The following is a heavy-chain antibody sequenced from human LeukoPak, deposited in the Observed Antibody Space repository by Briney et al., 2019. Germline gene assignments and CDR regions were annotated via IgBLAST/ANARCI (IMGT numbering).Heavy chain of an antibody. V-gene: IGHV4-31*03. CDR3: ARAFGASWYYFDY. J-gene: IGHJ4*02. D-gene: IGHD6-13*01. Sequence: TSETLSLTCTVSSGSISSGGYYWSWIRQHPGKGLEWIGYIYYNGRTYYNPSLKSRVTISVDTSENQFSLKLASVTAADTAVYFCARAFGASWYYFDYWGQGTLVTVSS. CDR2: IYYNGRT. CDR1: SGSISSGGYY.